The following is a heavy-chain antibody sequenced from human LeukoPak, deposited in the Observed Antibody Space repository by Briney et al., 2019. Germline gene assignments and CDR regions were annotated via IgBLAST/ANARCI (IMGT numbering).Heavy chain of an antibody. D-gene: IGHD1-1*01. CDR2: IYYSGST. Sequence: LSETLSLTCTVSGGSIGCYYWSWIRQPPGKGLEWIGYIYYSGSTNYNPSLKSRVTISVDTSKNQFSLKLSSVTAADTAVYYCARVLEGTLDYWGQGTLVTVSS. CDR3: ARVLEGTLDY. J-gene: IGHJ4*02. V-gene: IGHV4-59*01. CDR1: GGSIGCYY.